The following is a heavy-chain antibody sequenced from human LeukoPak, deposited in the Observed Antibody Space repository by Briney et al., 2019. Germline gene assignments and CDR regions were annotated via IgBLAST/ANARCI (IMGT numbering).Heavy chain of an antibody. V-gene: IGHV4-59*01. Sequence: KPSETLSLTCTVSGGSFRTYYWTWIRQPPGKGLEWIAYIYYSGSTNYNPSLKSRATISLDTSQNQFSLKLSSVTADDTAVYYCAREGGFYRPLDYSGQGTLVTVSS. D-gene: IGHD3-3*01. CDR2: IYYSGST. CDR1: GGSFRTYY. CDR3: AREGGFYRPLDY. J-gene: IGHJ4*02.